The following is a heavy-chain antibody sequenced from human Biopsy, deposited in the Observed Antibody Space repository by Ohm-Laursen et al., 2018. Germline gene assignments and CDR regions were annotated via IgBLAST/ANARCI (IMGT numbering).Heavy chain of an antibody. Sequence: SLRLSCSASGFTFDDFAMHWVRQVPGKGLEWVSGITWNSGFTGYADSVKGRFIISRDNAKNTLFLQMNSLRAEDTAHYYCVKDRWCLAAGSSGYDYWGQGTLVTVSS. CDR1: GFTFDDFA. V-gene: IGHV3-9*01. J-gene: IGHJ4*02. D-gene: IGHD2-21*01. CDR3: VKDRWCLAAGSSGYDY. CDR2: ITWNSGFT.